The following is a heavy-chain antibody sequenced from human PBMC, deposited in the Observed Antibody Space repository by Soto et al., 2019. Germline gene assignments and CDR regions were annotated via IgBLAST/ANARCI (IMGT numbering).Heavy chain of an antibody. CDR3: ARSHGDYAGY. CDR2: ISAYNGNT. CDR1: GYTFTSYG. Sequence: QVQLVQSGAEVKKPGAPVKVSCKASGYTFTSYGISWVRQAPGQGLEWMGWISAYNGNTNYAQKLQGRATKTTATSTSTADMERRSLRSDDTAVYYGARSHGDYAGYWGQGTLVIVSS. J-gene: IGHJ4*02. V-gene: IGHV1-18*01. D-gene: IGHD4-17*01.